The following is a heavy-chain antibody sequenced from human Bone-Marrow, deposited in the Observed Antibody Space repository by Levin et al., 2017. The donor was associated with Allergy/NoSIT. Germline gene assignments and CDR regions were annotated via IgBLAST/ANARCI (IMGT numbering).Heavy chain of an antibody. D-gene: IGHD3-3*01. V-gene: IGHV3-23*01. Sequence: GGSLRLSCTASGFTFSNFAMSWVRQAPGKGLEWVSEISSTDNTHYTDSVQGRLTISSDNPKNTLFLLMTNLTADDTAVFYYARPIPPFGVVIISLDDWGQGILVTVSS. CDR1: GFTFSNFA. CDR2: ISSTDNT. CDR3: ARPIPPFGVVIISLDD. J-gene: IGHJ4*02.